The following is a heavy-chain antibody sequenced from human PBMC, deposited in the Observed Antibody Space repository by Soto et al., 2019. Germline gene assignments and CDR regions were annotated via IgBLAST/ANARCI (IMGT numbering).Heavy chain of an antibody. J-gene: IGHJ3*02. CDR3: ARGLDYCETEGCAFDI. D-gene: IGHD4-17*01. CDR1: GGTFSSYA. V-gene: IGHV1-69*12. CDR2: IIPIFGTA. Sequence: QVQLVQSGAEVKKPGSSVKVSCKASGGTFSSYAISWVRQAPGQGLEWMGGIIPIFGTANYAQKFQGRVTITADESTSTAYMELSSLRSDDTAVYYCARGLDYCETEGCAFDIWGQGTMVTVSS.